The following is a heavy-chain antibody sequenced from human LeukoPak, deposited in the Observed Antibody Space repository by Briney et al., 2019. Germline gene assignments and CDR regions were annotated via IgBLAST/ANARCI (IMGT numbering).Heavy chain of an antibody. Sequence: GASVKVSCKVSGYTLTELSMHGVRQAPGKGLEWRGGFDPEDGETIYAQKFQGRVIMTEDTSTDTAYMELSSLRSEDTAVYYCATAGILCTNGVCSSQPDYFDYWGQGTLVTVSS. CDR2: FDPEDGET. V-gene: IGHV1-24*01. CDR3: ATAGILCTNGVCSSQPDYFDY. J-gene: IGHJ4*02. CDR1: GYTLTELS. D-gene: IGHD2-8*01.